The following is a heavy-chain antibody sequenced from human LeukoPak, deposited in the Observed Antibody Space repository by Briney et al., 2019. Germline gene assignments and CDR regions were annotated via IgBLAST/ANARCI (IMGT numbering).Heavy chain of an antibody. J-gene: IGHJ4*02. CDR3: ARPYCSSTSCYATVFDY. CDR1: GFTFSSYS. D-gene: IGHD2-2*01. Sequence: GGALRVSCAASGFTFSSYSMNWVRQAPGKGLEWVSSISSSSSYIYYADSVKGRFTISRDNAKNSLYLQMNSLRAEDTAVYYCARPYCSSTSCYATVFDYWGQGTLLTVSS. V-gene: IGHV3-21*01. CDR2: ISSSSSYI.